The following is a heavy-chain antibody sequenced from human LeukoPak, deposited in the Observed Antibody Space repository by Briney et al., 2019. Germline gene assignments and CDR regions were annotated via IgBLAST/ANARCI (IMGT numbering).Heavy chain of an antibody. CDR2: ISSSSSYI. Sequence: PGGSLRLSCAASGFTFSSYSMNWVRQAPGKGLEWVSSISSSSSYIYYADSVKGRFTISRDNAKNSLYLQMNSLRAEDTAVYYCARDPYSSSWSHGGWFDPWGQGTLVTVSS. D-gene: IGHD6-13*01. CDR3: ARDPYSSSWSHGGWFDP. J-gene: IGHJ5*02. V-gene: IGHV3-21*01. CDR1: GFTFSSYS.